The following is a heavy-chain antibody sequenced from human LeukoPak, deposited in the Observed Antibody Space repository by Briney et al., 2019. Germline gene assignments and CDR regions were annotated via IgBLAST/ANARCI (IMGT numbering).Heavy chain of an antibody. Sequence: GGSLRLSCAASGLTFSSYSMDWVRQAPGKGLEWVSYISSSSSTIYYADSVKGRFTISRDNGKNSLYLQMNSLRAEDTAVYYCASQLGDASDIWGQGTMVTVSS. CDR1: GLTFSSYS. D-gene: IGHD6-13*01. CDR2: ISSSSSTI. CDR3: ASQLGDASDI. J-gene: IGHJ3*02. V-gene: IGHV3-48*01.